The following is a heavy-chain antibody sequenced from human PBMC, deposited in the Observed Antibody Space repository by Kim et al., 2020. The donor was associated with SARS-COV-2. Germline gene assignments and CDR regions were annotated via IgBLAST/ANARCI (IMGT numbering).Heavy chain of an antibody. Sequence: GGSLRLSCAASGFTVSSNYMSWVRQAPGKGLEWVSVIYSGGSTYYADSVKGRFTISRDNSKNTLYLQMNSLRAEDTAAYYCARVRGEQLVAYYFDYWGQGTLVTVSS. J-gene: IGHJ4*02. CDR1: GFTVSSNY. CDR2: IYSGGST. V-gene: IGHV3-66*01. CDR3: ARVRGEQLVAYYFDY. D-gene: IGHD6-6*01.